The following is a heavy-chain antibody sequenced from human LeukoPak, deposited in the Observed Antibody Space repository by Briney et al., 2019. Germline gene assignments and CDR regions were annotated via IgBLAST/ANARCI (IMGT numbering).Heavy chain of an antibody. Sequence: GGSLRLSCAASGFTFSSYSMNWVRQAPGKGREWVSSISSSSYIYYADSVKGRFTIYRENAKNSLYLQMNSLRAEDTAVYFCARDCGYGDGGDWGQGTLVTVSS. J-gene: IGHJ4*02. CDR3: ARDCGYGDGGD. CDR2: ISSSSYI. D-gene: IGHD3-10*01. CDR1: GFTFSSYS. V-gene: IGHV3-21*01.